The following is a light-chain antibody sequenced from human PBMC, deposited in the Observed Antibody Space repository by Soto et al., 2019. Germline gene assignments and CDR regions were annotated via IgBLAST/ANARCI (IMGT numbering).Light chain of an antibody. CDR2: EVS. V-gene: IGLV2-18*02. CDR1: SSDVGSYNR. Sequence: QSALTQPPSVSGSPGQSVTISCTGTSSDVGSYNRVSWYHQPPGTAPKLMIXEVSXRPSGVPDRFSXSKSGNTXSLTISGXXXXXXGDYYCSSYTSSSTFVFGGGTKVTVL. CDR3: SSYTSSSTFV. J-gene: IGLJ2*01.